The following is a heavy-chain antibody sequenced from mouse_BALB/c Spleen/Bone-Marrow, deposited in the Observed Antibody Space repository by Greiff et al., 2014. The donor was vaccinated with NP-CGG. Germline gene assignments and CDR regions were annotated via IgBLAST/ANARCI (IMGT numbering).Heavy chain of an antibody. J-gene: IGHJ4*01. CDR3: ARSRVPYFALDH. CDR2: IYPGSGDT. V-gene: IGHV1-77*01. Sequence: LEESGPELVKPGASVKMSCTASGFTFTDYVINWVKQRTGQGLEWIGEIYPGSGDTYYNEKFKAKATLTADKSSNTVHMQLSSLTSEDSVVYFCARSRVPYFALDHWGQGTSVTVSS. CDR1: GFTFTDYV.